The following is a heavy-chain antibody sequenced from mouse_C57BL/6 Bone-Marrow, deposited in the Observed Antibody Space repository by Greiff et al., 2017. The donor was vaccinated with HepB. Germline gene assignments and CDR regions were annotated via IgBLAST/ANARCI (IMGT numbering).Heavy chain of an antibody. Sequence: EVMLVESGGGLVQPGGSLSLSCAASGFTFTDYYMSWVRQPPGKALEWLGFIRNKANGYTTEYSASVKGRFTISRYNSQSILYLQMNALRAEDSATYYCARYIAVAYFDYWGQGTTLTVSS. J-gene: IGHJ2*01. V-gene: IGHV7-3*01. CDR3: ARYIAVAYFDY. D-gene: IGHD1-1*01. CDR2: IRNKANGYTT. CDR1: GFTFTDYY.